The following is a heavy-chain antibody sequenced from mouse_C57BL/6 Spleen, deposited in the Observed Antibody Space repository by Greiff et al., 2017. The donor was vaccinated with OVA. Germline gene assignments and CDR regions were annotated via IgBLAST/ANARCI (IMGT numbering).Heavy chain of an antibody. CDR3: AREGLRQGYFDV. D-gene: IGHD2-4*01. CDR1: GYTFTSYW. J-gene: IGHJ1*03. CDR2: INPSNGGT. V-gene: IGHV1-53*01. Sequence: VQLQQSGTELVKPGASVKLSCKASGYTFTSYWMHWVKQRPGQGLEWIGNINPSNGGTNYNEKFKSKATLTVDKSSSTAYMQLSSLTSEDSAVYYCAREGLRQGYFDVWGTGTTVTVSS.